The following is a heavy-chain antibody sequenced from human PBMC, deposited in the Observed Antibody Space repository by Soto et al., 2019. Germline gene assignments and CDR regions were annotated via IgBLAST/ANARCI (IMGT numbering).Heavy chain of an antibody. V-gene: IGHV1-3*01. Sequence: ASVKVSCKASGYTFTSYAMHWVRQAPGQRLEWMGWINAGNGNTKYSQKFQGRVTITRDTSASTAYMELSSLRSEDTAVYYCAREGYDSSGYDGGGYWYFDLWGSGALVTVSS. J-gene: IGHJ2*01. CDR2: INAGNGNT. D-gene: IGHD3-22*01. CDR1: GYTFTSYA. CDR3: AREGYDSSGYDGGGYWYFDL.